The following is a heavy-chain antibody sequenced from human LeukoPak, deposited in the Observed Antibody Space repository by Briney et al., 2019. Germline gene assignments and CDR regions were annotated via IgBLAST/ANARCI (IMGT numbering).Heavy chain of an antibody. J-gene: IGHJ4*02. CDR3: ATIYDKAEWYFDY. CDR1: GGTFSSYA. V-gene: IGHV1-69*04. Sequence: ASVKVSCKASGGTFSSYAISWVRQAPGQGLEWMGRIIPILGIANYAQKFQGRVTITADKSTSTAYMELSSLRSEDTAVYYCATIYDKAEWYFDYWGQGTLVTVSS. CDR2: IIPILGIA. D-gene: IGHD3-9*01.